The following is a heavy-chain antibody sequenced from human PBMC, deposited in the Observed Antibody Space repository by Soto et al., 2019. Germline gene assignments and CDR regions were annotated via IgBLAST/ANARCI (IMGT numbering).Heavy chain of an antibody. CDR3: ARAGRAAAGTTHLGMDV. J-gene: IGHJ6*02. D-gene: IGHD6-13*01. V-gene: IGHV1-18*01. CDR2: ISAYNGNT. CDR1: GYTFTSYG. Sequence: ASVKVSCKASGYTFTSYGISWVRQAPGQGLEWMGWISAYNGNTNYAQKLQGRVTMTTDTSTSTAYMELRSLRSDDTAVYYCARAGRAAAGTTHLGMDVWGQGTTVTVSS.